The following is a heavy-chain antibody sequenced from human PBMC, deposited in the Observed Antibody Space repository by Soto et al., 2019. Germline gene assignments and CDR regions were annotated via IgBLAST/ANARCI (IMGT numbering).Heavy chain of an antibody. V-gene: IGHV3-74*01. CDR1: GFTFSTYW. CDR3: ARGIRNYYGVDV. CDR2: IKGDGSST. Sequence: GGSLRLSCAGSGFTFSTYWMHWVHQAPGTGLEWVSRIKGDGSSTSYADSVKGRFTISRDNAKNTVYLQMNSLGAEDTAVYWCARGIRNYYGVDVWGQGTTVTVS. J-gene: IGHJ6*02.